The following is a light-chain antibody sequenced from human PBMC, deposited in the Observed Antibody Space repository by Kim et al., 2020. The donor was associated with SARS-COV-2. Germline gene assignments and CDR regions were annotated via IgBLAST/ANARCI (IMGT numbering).Light chain of an antibody. V-gene: IGKV1-39*01. CDR1: HYITSY. Sequence: ASGGERVNNTCRASHYITSYLNWYQQKPRKAPKLLIYGATNLQSGVPLRFSGSGVGTDFNLTITSLHADDSATYFCQQSYRTPPYTFGQGTKLEI. J-gene: IGKJ2*01. CDR2: GAT. CDR3: QQSYRTPPYT.